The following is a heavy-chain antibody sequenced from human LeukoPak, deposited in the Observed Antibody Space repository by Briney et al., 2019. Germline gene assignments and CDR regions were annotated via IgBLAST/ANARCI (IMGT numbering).Heavy chain of an antibody. CDR2: INDRGDKA. V-gene: IGHV3-23*01. CDR3: TKEEAAIGRPKFDY. Sequence: GGSLRLSCATSGFTFSNYAMSWVRQTPGKGLECVSGINDRGDKAFYADSVKGRFTISRDNSKSTLYLQMSSLRAEDTAVYYCTKEEAAIGRPKFDYWGQGTLVSVSS. J-gene: IGHJ4*02. CDR1: GFTFSNYA. D-gene: IGHD6-13*01.